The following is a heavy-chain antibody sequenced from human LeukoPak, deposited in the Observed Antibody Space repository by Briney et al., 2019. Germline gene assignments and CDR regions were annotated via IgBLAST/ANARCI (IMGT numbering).Heavy chain of an antibody. CDR3: ARAPRAQDYSH. Sequence: ASVKVSCKASGYTFTGYYMHWVRQAPGQGLEWMGWISAYNGNTNYAQKLQGRVTMTTDTSTSTAYMELRSLRSDDTAVYYCARAPRAQDYSHWGQGTLVTVSS. V-gene: IGHV1-18*04. D-gene: IGHD4-11*01. CDR1: GYTFTGYY. CDR2: ISAYNGNT. J-gene: IGHJ4*02.